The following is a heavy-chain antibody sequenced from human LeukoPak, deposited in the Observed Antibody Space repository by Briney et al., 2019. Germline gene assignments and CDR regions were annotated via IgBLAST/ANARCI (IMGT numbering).Heavy chain of an antibody. CDR3: ARHFYHSSGYYFFDY. CDR1: GDSISRSNW. Sequence: SGTLSLTCAVSGDSISRSNWWSWLRQPPGKGLEWIGEIYYSGYTNYNPSLKSRVTISSDKSKNQFSLKLSSVTAADTAIYYCARHFYHSSGYYFFDYWGQGTLVTVSS. J-gene: IGHJ4*02. CDR2: IYYSGYT. D-gene: IGHD3-22*01. V-gene: IGHV4-4*02.